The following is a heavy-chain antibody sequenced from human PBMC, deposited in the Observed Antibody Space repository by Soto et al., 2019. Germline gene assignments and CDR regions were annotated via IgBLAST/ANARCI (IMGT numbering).Heavy chain of an antibody. Sequence: EVQLVESGGGLVQPGRSLRLSCAASGFTFDDYAMHWVRQAPGKGLEWVSGISWNSGSIGYADSVKGRFTISRDNAKNSLDLQMNSLRAEDTALYYCAKETYGDYGLDYWGQGTLVTVSS. CDR1: GFTFDDYA. CDR3: AKETYGDYGLDY. J-gene: IGHJ4*02. V-gene: IGHV3-9*01. D-gene: IGHD4-17*01. CDR2: ISWNSGSI.